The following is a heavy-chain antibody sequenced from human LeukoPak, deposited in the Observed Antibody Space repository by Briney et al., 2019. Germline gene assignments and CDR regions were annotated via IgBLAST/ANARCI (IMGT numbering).Heavy chain of an antibody. CDR1: GFTFSNAW. CDR2: IKSKTDGGTT. D-gene: IGHD3-22*01. V-gene: IGHV3-15*07. CDR3: TTGGTYYYDSSGYYSLFDY. J-gene: IGHJ4*02. Sequence: GGSLRLSCAASGFTFSNAWMNWVRQAPGKGLEWVGRIKSKTDGGTTDYAAPVKGRFTISRDDSKNTLYLQMNSLKTEDTAVYYCTTGGTYYYDSSGYYSLFDYWGQGTLVTVSS.